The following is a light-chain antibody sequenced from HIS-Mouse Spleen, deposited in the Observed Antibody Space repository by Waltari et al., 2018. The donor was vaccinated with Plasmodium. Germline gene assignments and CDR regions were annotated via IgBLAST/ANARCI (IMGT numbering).Light chain of an antibody. V-gene: IGKV3D-7*01. CDR3: QQDYNLPYT. CDR1: QSVSSSY. J-gene: IGKJ2*01. CDR2: GAS. Sequence: EIVLRQSPATLSLAQGERATPPCRASQSVSSSYLSWYQQKPGQAPRLLIYGASTRATGIPARFSGSGSGTDFTLTISSLQPEDFAVYYCQQDYNLPYTFGQGTKLEIK.